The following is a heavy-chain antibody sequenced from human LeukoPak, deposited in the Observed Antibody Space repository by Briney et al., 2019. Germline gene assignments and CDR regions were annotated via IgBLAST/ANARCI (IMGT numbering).Heavy chain of an antibody. D-gene: IGHD2-2*01. CDR1: GYTFTSYG. CDR2: ISAYNGNT. J-gene: IGHJ6*02. V-gene: IGHV1-18*01. Sequence: ASVKVSCKASGYTFTSYGISWVRQAPGQGLEWMGWISAYNGNTNYAQKLRGRVTMTTDTSTSTAYMELRSLRSDDTAVYYCARNYCSSTSCTVDYYYGMDVWGQGTTVTVSS. CDR3: ARNYCSSTSCTVDYYYGMDV.